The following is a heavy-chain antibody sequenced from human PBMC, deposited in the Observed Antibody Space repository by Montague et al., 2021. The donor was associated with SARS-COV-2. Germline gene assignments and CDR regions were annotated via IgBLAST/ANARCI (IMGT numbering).Heavy chain of an antibody. V-gene: IGHV4-31*03. CDR2: IYYSGST. CDR3: ARVQGITMIAVVIGAFDI. Sequence: TLSLTCTVSGGSISSGGYYWSWIRQHPGKGLEWIGYIYYSGSTYYNPSLKSRVTISVDTSKNQFSLKLSSVTAADTAVYYCARVQGITMIAVVIGAFDIWGQGTMVTVSS. D-gene: IGHD3-22*01. J-gene: IGHJ3*02. CDR1: GGSISSGGYY.